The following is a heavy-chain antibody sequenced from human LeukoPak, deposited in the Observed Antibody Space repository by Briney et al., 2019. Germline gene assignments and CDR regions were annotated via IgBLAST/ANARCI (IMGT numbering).Heavy chain of an antibody. CDR2: IYCSGST. CDR3: ARHQGGGWYVSVYFDY. J-gene: IGHJ4*02. V-gene: IGHV4-39*01. D-gene: IGHD6-19*01. Sequence: SETLSLTCTVSGGSISSSSYYWGWIRQPPGKGLEWIVSIYCSGSTYYNPSLKSRVTISVDTSKNQFSLKLSSVTAADTAVYYWARHQGGGWYVSVYFDYGGQGPRVTVPS. CDR1: GGSISSSSYY.